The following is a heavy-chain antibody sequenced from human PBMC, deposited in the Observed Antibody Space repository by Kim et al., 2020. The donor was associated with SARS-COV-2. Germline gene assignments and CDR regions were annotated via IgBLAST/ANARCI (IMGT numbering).Heavy chain of an antibody. Sequence: GGSLRLSCAASGFTFSSYDMHWVRQATGKGLEWVSAIGTAGDTYYPGSVKGRFTISRENAKNSLYLQMNSLRAGDTAVYYCARGLRDSDKPNWGSYRYPPPGWFDPWGQGTLVTVSS. D-gene: IGHD3-16*02. CDR1: GFTFSSYD. J-gene: IGHJ5*02. CDR2: IGTAGDT. V-gene: IGHV3-13*01. CDR3: ARGLRDSDKPNWGSYRYPPPGWFDP.